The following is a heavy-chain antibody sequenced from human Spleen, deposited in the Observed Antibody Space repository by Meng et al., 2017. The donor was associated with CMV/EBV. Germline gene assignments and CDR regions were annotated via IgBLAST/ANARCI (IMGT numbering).Heavy chain of an antibody. Sequence: ASVKVSCKASGYTFTSYGISWVRQAPGQGLEWMGWISAYNGNTNYAQKLQGRVTMTTDTSTSTAYMELRSLRSDDTAGYYCAREGDSSTSFYYYYGMDVWGQGTTVTVSS. J-gene: IGHJ6*02. V-gene: IGHV1-18*01. CDR3: AREGDSSTSFYYYYGMDV. D-gene: IGHD2-2*01. CDR2: ISAYNGNT. CDR1: GYTFTSYG.